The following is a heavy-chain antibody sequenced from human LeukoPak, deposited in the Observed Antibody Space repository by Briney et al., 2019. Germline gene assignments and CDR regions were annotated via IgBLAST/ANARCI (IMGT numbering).Heavy chain of an antibody. CDR2: ISYDGSNK. D-gene: IGHD2-8*01. CDR3: ARDHEGYCTNGVCSPLYNWFDP. J-gene: IGHJ5*02. CDR1: GFTFSSYA. V-gene: IGHV3-30-3*01. Sequence: GGSLRLSCAASGFTFSSYAMSWVRQAPGKGLEWVAVISYDGSNKYYADSVKGRFTISRDNSKNTLYLQMNSLRAEDTAVYYCARDHEGYCTNGVCSPLYNWFDPWGQGTLVTVSS.